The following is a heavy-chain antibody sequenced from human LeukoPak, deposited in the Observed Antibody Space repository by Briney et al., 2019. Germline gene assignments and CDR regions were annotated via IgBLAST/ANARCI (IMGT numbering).Heavy chain of an antibody. CDR3: ARVDGDGYNIPDY. CDR1: GESFSSYY. CDR2: INHSGNT. J-gene: IGHJ4*02. Sequence: SETLSLTCAVYGESFSSYYWSWIRQPPGKGLEWIGEINHSGNTNYNPSLKSRVTISVDTSKNQFSLKLSSVTAADTAVYYCARVDGDGYNIPDYWGQGALVTVSS. V-gene: IGHV4-34*01. D-gene: IGHD5-24*01.